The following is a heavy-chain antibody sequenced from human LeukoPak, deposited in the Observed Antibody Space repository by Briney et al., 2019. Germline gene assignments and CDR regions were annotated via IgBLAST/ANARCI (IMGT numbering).Heavy chain of an antibody. Sequence: PSETLCLTCTVSGGSISSYYWSWIRQPPGKGLEWIGYIYYSGSTNYNPSLKSRVTISVDTSKNQFSLKLSSVTAADTAVYYCARNSTTGTIDYWGQGTLVTVSS. D-gene: IGHD1-1*01. CDR1: GGSISSYY. CDR2: IYYSGST. CDR3: ARNSTTGTIDY. V-gene: IGHV4-59*08. J-gene: IGHJ4*02.